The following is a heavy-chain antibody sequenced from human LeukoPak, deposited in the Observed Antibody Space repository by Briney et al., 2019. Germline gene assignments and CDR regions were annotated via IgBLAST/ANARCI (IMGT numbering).Heavy chain of an antibody. V-gene: IGHV3-30*04. J-gene: IGHJ4*02. Sequence: PGGSLRLSCAASGFTLSSYVMHWVRQAPGKGLEWVAIISYDGSNEYYADSVKGRFTISRDNSKNTLYLQMNSLRAEDTAVYYCARDGQMATITYFDYWGQGTLVTVSS. CDR1: GFTLSSYV. CDR2: ISYDGSNE. D-gene: IGHD5-24*01. CDR3: ARDGQMATITYFDY.